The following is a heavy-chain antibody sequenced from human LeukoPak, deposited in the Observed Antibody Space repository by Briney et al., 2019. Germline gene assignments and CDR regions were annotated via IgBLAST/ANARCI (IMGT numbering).Heavy chain of an antibody. CDR1: GFIFPSYW. CDR3: AREGDRWELGYYYYMDV. CDR2: ISSSSSYI. V-gene: IGHV3-21*01. Sequence: GGSLRLSCTGSGFIFPSYWMSWVRQAPGKGLEWVSSISSSSSYIYYADSVKGRFTISRDNAKNSLYLQMNSLRAEDTAVYYCAREGDRWELGYYYYMDVWGKGTTVTVSS. D-gene: IGHD1-26*01. J-gene: IGHJ6*03.